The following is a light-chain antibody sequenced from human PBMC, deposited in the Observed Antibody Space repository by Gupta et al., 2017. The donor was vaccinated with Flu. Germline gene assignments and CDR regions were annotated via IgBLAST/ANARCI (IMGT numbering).Light chain of an antibody. CDR1: QSVGRN. CDR2: NAS. J-gene: IGKJ4*01. CDR3: QQYNNWPLT. Sequence: PGTLSVSPGEGSTLAGRASQSVGRNLAWYQQKPGQAPRLLIHNASTRATGIPARLSGSGSGTEFSLTISSPQYEDFAVYDWQQYNNWPLTLGGGTKVEI. V-gene: IGKV3D-15*01.